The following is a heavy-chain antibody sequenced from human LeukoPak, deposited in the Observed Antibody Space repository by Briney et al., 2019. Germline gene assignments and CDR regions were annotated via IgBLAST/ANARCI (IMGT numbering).Heavy chain of an antibody. CDR3: VRDYSSHLGYFQH. CDR1: GFTFSSYA. V-gene: IGHV3-64D*09. CDR2: ISSNGGST. Sequence: GGSLRLSCSASGFTFSSYAMHWVRQAPGKGLEYVSAISSNGGSTYYADSVKGRFTISRDNSKNTLYLQMSSLRAEDTAVYYCVRDYSSHLGYFQHWGLGTLVTVSS. J-gene: IGHJ1*01. D-gene: IGHD6-13*01.